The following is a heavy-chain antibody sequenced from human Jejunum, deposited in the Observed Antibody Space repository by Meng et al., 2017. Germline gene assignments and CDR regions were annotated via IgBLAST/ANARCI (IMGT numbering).Heavy chain of an antibody. J-gene: IGHJ4*02. Sequence: GESLKISCAASGFTFRTSCMDWVRQAPGKGLEWVASISWNSRYIYYADSVKGRFSISRDDANNFLYLQMTSLSADDTAVYYCARGTGDIRVGFDYWGQGTLVTVSS. D-gene: IGHD7-27*01. CDR1: GFTFRTSC. V-gene: IGHV3-21*04. CDR2: ISWNSRYI. CDR3: ARGTGDIRVGFDY.